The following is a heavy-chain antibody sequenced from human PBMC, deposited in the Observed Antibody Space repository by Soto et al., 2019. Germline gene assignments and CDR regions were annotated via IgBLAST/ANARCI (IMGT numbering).Heavy chain of an antibody. V-gene: IGHV4-61*01. D-gene: IGHD3-10*01. CDR1: GGSVSSGSYY. J-gene: IGHJ4*02. CDR2: IYYSGST. CDR3: ARGPHYYESGSPSWSTTD. Sequence: QVQLQESGPGLVKPSETLSLTCTVSGGSVSSGSYYWSWIRQPPGKGLAWIGYIYYSGSTNYNPALKSRVTISVDTSKHQFSLKLSSVTAADTAVYYCARGPHYYESGSPSWSTTDWGQGTLVTVSS.